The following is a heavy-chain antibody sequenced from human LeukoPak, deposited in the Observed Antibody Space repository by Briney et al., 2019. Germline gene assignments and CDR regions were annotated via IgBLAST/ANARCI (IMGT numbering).Heavy chain of an antibody. J-gene: IGHJ6*03. V-gene: IGHV5-51*01. Sequence: GESLKISCKGSGYNFTSYCIGWVRQMPGKGLEWMGIIYPVGSETRYSPSFQGQVTISADKSISTAYLQWSSLKASDTDMYYCGRHSGERKLGRDGYNYGVYYYMDVWGKGTTVTVSS. CDR3: GRHSGERKLGRDGYNYGVYYYMDV. CDR1: GYNFTSYC. D-gene: IGHD5-24*01. CDR2: IYPVGSET.